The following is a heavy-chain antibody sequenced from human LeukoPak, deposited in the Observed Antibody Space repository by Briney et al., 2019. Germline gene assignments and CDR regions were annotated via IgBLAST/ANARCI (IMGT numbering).Heavy chain of an antibody. CDR1: GYTFTSYG. CDR2: IIPILGIA. J-gene: IGHJ5*02. CDR3: ARAALVNYYDILTGSQEGPEEGSYWFDP. Sequence: GASVKVSCKASGYTFTSYGISWVRQAPGQGLEWMGRIIPILGIANYAQKFQGRVTITADKSTSTAYMELSSLRSEDTAVYYCARAALVNYYDILTGSQEGPEEGSYWFDPWGQGTLVTVSS. V-gene: IGHV1-69*04. D-gene: IGHD3-9*01.